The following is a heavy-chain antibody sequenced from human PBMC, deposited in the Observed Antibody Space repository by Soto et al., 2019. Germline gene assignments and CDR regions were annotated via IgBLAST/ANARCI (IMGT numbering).Heavy chain of an antibody. J-gene: IGHJ4*02. CDR2: IYPGDSDT. D-gene: IGHD6-6*01. V-gene: IGHV5-51*01. CDR1: GYSFTSYW. Sequence: GESLKISCKGSGYSFTSYWIVWVRQMPGKGLEWMGTIYPGDSDTRYSPSFQGQVTISADKSISTAYLQWSSLKASDTAMYYCASLEYSSSGPFDYWGQGTLVTVSS. CDR3: ASLEYSSSGPFDY.